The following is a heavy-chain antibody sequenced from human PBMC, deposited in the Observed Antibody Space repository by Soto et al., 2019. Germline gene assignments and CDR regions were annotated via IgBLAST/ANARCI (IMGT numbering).Heavy chain of an antibody. D-gene: IGHD6-19*01. J-gene: IGHJ4*02. Sequence: GGSLRLSXAASGFTFSTYAMGWVRQAPGKGLEWVAGIGGSGGSTYNADSVKGRFTISRDNSKNTLYLQMNSLRAEDTAVYYCAKTAEAVAGTVYGYWGQGTLVTVS. CDR3: AKTAEAVAGTVYGY. CDR1: GFTFSTYA. CDR2: IGGSGGST. V-gene: IGHV3-23*01.